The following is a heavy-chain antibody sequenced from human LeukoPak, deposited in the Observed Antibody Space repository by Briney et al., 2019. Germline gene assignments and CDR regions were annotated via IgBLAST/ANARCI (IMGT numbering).Heavy chain of an antibody. D-gene: IGHD3-10*01. V-gene: IGHV4-34*01. Sequence: ASETLSLTCAVYGGSFSGYYWSWIRQPPGKGLEWIGEINHSGSTNYNPSLKSRVTISVDTSKNQFSLKLSSVTAADTAVYYCARSSMVQGVIITAPLYYFDYWGQGTLVTVSS. CDR1: GGSFSGYY. CDR2: INHSGST. CDR3: ARSSMVQGVIITAPLYYFDY. J-gene: IGHJ4*02.